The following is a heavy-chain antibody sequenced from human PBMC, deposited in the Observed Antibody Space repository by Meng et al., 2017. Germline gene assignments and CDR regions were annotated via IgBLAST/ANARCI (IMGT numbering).Heavy chain of an antibody. Sequence: QVQLPQLGAGLLKPSETLSLTCAVYGGSFSGYYWSWIRQPPGKGLEWIGEINHSGSTNYNPSLKNRVTISVDTSKNQFSLKLSSVTAADTAVYYCARVGKVVTAPLTYWGQGTLVTVSS. CDR3: ARVGKVVTAPLTY. J-gene: IGHJ4*02. D-gene: IGHD2-21*02. V-gene: IGHV4-34*01. CDR2: INHSGST. CDR1: GGSFSGYY.